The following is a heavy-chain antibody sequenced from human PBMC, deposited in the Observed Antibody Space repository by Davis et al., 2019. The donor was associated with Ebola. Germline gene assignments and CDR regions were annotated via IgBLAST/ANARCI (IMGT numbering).Heavy chain of an antibody. CDR1: GFIVSSNY. Sequence: PGGSLRLSCAGSGFIVSSNYMTWVRQVPGKGLEWVSVIYSGGNTYYGDSVKGRFTISRDNSKNTLYLQMGSLRAEDMAVYYCARDSDDYSFDYWGQGTLVTVSS. CDR2: IYSGGNT. J-gene: IGHJ4*02. V-gene: IGHV3-66*01. CDR3: ARDSDDYSFDY. D-gene: IGHD4-11*01.